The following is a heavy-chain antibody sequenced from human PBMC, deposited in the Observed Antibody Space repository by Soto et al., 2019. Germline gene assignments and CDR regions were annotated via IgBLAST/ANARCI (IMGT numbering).Heavy chain of an antibody. D-gene: IGHD2-2*01. CDR3: ARLGFFAEYQLPFEY. J-gene: IGHJ4*02. CDR1: GGSISSGGYY. Sequence: PSETLSLTCTVSGGSISSGGYYWSWIRQHPGKGLEWIGYIYYSGSTYYNPSLKSRVTISVDTSKNQFSLKLSSVTAADTAVYYCARLGFFAEYQLPFEYWGQGTLVTVSS. CDR2: IYYSGST. V-gene: IGHV4-31*03.